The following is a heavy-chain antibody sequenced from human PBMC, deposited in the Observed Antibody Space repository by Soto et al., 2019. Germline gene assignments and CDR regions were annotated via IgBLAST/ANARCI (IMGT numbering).Heavy chain of an antibody. CDR3: AKGARVVAASPTDY. CDR1: GFTFTPYG. CDR2: ISYDGSNK. D-gene: IGHD2-15*01. J-gene: IGHJ4*02. V-gene: IGHV3-30*18. Sequence: QVQLVESGGGVVQSGRSLRLSCAASGFTFTPYGMHWVRQAPGKGLEWVAVISYDGSNKYYADSVKGRFTISRDNSKNTLYLQMNSLRAEDTALYYCAKGARVVAASPTDYWGQGTLVTVSS.